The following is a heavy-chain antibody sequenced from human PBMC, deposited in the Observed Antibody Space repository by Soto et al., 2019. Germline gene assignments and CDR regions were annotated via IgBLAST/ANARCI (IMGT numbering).Heavy chain of an antibody. CDR1: GYTFTGYY. V-gene: IGHV1-2*04. J-gene: IGHJ4*02. Sequence: QVQLVQSGAEVKKPGASVKVSCKASGYTFTGYYMHWVRQAPGQGLEWMGWINPNSGGTNYAQKFQGWVTMTRDPIIRTACMKISRLRYDDTDVYYCAKGGVGKPYPVAVDLDYWGQGTLVTVSS. D-gene: IGHD6-19*01. CDR2: INPNSGGT. CDR3: AKGGVGKPYPVAVDLDY.